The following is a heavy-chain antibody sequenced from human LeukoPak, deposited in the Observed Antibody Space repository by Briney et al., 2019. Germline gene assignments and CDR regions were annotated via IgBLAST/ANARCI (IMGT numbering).Heavy chain of an antibody. D-gene: IGHD2-2*02. V-gene: IGHV1-18*01. CDR2: ISAYNGNT. CDR3: ARDQGFRCSSTSCYTLSYYYGMDV. Sequence: ASVKVSYKASGYTFTSYGISWVRQAPGQGLEWVGWISAYNGNTNYAQKLQGRVTMTTDTSTSTAYMELRSLRSDDTAVYYCARDQGFRCSSTSCYTLSYYYGMDVWGQGTTVTVSS. CDR1: GYTFTSYG. J-gene: IGHJ6*02.